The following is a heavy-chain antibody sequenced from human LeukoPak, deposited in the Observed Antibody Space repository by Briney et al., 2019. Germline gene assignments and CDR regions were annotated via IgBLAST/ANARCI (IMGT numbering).Heavy chain of an antibody. J-gene: IGHJ3*02. Sequence: SQTLSLTCTVSGGSISSGDYYWSWIRQPPGKGLEWIGYIYYSGSTYYNPSLKSRVTISVDTSKNQFSLKLSSVTAADTAVYYCARDSFLRLSIAARRAFDIWGQGTMVTVSS. CDR3: ARDSFLRLSIAARRAFDI. CDR1: GGSISSGDYY. V-gene: IGHV4-30-4*08. CDR2: IYYSGST. D-gene: IGHD6-6*01.